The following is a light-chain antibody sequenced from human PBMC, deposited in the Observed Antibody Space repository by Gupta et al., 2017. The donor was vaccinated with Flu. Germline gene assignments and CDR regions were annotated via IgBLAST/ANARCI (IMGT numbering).Light chain of an antibody. CDR1: QTINSRY. Sequence: GSLSLSPGERATRSCRASQTINSRYLAWYQQKPGQAPRLLIYGVSNRATGIPDRFTGSGSGTDFTLTISRMEPEDSAVYYCQQYDGAPRTFGQGTKVIIK. J-gene: IGKJ1*01. CDR2: GVS. CDR3: QQYDGAPRT. V-gene: IGKV3-20*01.